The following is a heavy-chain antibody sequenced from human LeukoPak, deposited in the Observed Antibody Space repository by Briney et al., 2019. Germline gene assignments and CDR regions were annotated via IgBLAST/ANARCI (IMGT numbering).Heavy chain of an antibody. CDR2: INPNSGGT. V-gene: IGHV1-2*02. CDR3: AREGDSSGYYWWYFDL. Sequence: ASVKVSCKASGYTFTGYYMHWVRQAPGQGLEWMGWINPNSGGTNYAQKLQGRVTMTTDTSTSIAYMELRSLRSDDTAVYYCAREGDSSGYYWWYFDLWGRGTLVTVSS. CDR1: GYTFTGYY. D-gene: IGHD3-22*01. J-gene: IGHJ2*01.